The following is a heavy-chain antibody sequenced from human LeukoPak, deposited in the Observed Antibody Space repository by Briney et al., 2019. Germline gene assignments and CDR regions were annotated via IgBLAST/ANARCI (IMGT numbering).Heavy chain of an antibody. Sequence: PGGSLRLSCAASGFTFSSYGMHWVRQAPGKGLEWVAVIGYDGSNKYYADSVKGRFTISRDNSKNTLYLQMNSLRAEDRAVYYYAREIAAAGPFRGLDYWGRGTLVTVSS. CDR1: GFTFSSYG. V-gene: IGHV3-33*01. J-gene: IGHJ4*02. CDR2: IGYDGSNK. CDR3: AREIAAAGPFRGLDY. D-gene: IGHD6-13*01.